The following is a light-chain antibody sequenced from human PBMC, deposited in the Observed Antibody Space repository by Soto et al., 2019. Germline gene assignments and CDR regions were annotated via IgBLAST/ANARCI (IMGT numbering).Light chain of an antibody. Sequence: EIVLTQSPDTLFFSPGERATLSCRTSQIISTVYLAWYQQKPGQPPRLLTYGTSYRAAGIPDRFSGGGSGTDFTLTITRLEPADSAVYYCQQYGPSLGTFGPGTRLEVK. CDR2: GTS. CDR3: QQYGPSLGT. J-gene: IGKJ2*01. CDR1: QIISTVY. V-gene: IGKV3-20*01.